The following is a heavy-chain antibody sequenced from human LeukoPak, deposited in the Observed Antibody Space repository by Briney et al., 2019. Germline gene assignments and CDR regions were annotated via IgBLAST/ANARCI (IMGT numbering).Heavy chain of an antibody. Sequence: SETLSLTCAVYGGSFSGYYWSWIRQPPGKGLEWIGEINHSGSTNYNPSLKSRVTISVDTSKNQFSLKLSSVTAADTAVYYCARGREHVYGDFWFDYWGQGTLVTVSS. V-gene: IGHV4-34*01. CDR2: INHSGST. CDR3: ARGREHVYGDFWFDY. D-gene: IGHD4-17*01. J-gene: IGHJ4*02. CDR1: GGSFSGYY.